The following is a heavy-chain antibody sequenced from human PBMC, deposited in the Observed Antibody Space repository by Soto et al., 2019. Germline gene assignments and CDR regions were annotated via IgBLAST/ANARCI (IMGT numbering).Heavy chain of an antibody. CDR3: ARNYHGLGV. CDR2: INVDNGNT. V-gene: IGHV1-3*01. D-gene: IGHD3-10*01. Sequence: QAQLVQSGAEVKKPGASVKVSCKASGYTFTIYEIYWVRQAPAQKLGWMGWINVDNGNTKYSQKFQGRVTITRDTSASTAYMELSGLTFEDTAVYYCARNYHGLGVWGKGTTVTVSS. J-gene: IGHJ6*04. CDR1: GYTFTIYE.